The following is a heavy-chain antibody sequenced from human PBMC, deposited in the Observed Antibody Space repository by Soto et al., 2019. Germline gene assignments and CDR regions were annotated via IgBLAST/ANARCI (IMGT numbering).Heavy chain of an antibody. CDR1: GFTFTRYS. CDR2: ISSTTNYI. J-gene: IGHJ4*02. Sequence: GGSLRLSCAASGFTFTRYSMNWVRQAPGKGPEWVSSISSTTNYIYYGDSMKGRFTISRDNAKNSLYLEMNSLRAEDTAVYYCARESEDLTSNFDYWGQGTLVTVSS. V-gene: IGHV3-21*06. CDR3: ARESEDLTSNFDY.